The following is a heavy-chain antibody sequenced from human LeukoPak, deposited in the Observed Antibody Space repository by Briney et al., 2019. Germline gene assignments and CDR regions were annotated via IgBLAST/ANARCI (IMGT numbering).Heavy chain of an antibody. V-gene: IGHV3-30*02. CDR1: GFTFSSHG. CDR3: AKDRVTVLMVYDLDY. J-gene: IGHJ4*02. CDR2: IRYDGSNK. D-gene: IGHD2-8*01. Sequence: GGSLRLSCAASGFTFSSHGMHWVRQAPGKGLEWVAFIRYDGSNKYYADSVKGRFTISRDNSKNTLYLQMNSLRAEDTAVYYCAKDRVTVLMVYDLDYWGQGTLVTVSS.